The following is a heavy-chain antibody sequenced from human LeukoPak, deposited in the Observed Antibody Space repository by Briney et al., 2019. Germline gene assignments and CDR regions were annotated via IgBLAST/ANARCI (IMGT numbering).Heavy chain of an antibody. CDR1: GYTFTSYG. Sequence: ASVKVSCKASGYTFTSYGISWVRQAPGQGLEWMGWISAFNGNTNYAQKLQGRVTMTTDTSTSTAYMELRSLRSDDTAVYYCARDIAAAGFYVYWGQGTLVTVSS. J-gene: IGHJ4*02. CDR3: ARDIAAAGFYVY. V-gene: IGHV1-18*01. D-gene: IGHD6-13*01. CDR2: ISAFNGNT.